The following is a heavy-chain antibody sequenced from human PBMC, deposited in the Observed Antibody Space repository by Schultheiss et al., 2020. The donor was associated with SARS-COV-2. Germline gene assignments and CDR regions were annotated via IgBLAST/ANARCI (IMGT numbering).Heavy chain of an antibody. Sequence: SETLSLTCTVSGGSISSSSYYWGWIRQPPGKGLEWIGYIYYSGSTNYNPSLKSRVTISVDTSKNQFSLKLSSVTAADTAVYYCARLLMVGAHFDYWGQGTLVTVSS. CDR2: IYYSGST. CDR1: GGSISSSSYY. V-gene: IGHV4-61*05. D-gene: IGHD1-26*01. J-gene: IGHJ4*02. CDR3: ARLLMVGAHFDY.